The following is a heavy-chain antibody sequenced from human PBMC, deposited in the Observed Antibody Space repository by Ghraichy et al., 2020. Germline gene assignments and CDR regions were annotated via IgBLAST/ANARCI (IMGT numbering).Heavy chain of an antibody. CDR1: GFTFNRHW. J-gene: IGHJ4*02. Sequence: GGSLRLSCAASGFTFNRHWMSWVRQAPGQGLEWVASIKSDGSDSFYLDSVKGRFTISRDNAENSVSLEMTSLRAEDTAVYYCARDPYGDYKYGGTDYWGRGTLVSVSS. D-gene: IGHD4-17*01. CDR3: ARDPYGDYKYGGTDY. V-gene: IGHV3-7*01. CDR2: IKSDGSDS.